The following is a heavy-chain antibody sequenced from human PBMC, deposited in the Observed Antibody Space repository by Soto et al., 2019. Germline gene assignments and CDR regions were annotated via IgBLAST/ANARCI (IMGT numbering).Heavy chain of an antibody. V-gene: IGHV1-18*01. D-gene: IGHD3-3*01. CDR3: ARVGGRFLEWLSGHYYYGMDV. J-gene: IGHJ6*02. Sequence: ASVKVSCKASGYTFTSYGISWVRQAPGQGLEWMGWISAYNGNTNYAQKLQGRVTMTTDTSTSTAYMELSSLRSEDTAVYYCARVGGRFLEWLSGHYYYGMDVWGQGTTVTVSS. CDR2: ISAYNGNT. CDR1: GYTFTSYG.